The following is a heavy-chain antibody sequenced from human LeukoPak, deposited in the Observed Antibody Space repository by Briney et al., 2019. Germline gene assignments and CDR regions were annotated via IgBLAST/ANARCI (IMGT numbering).Heavy chain of an antibody. CDR1: GFTFDDYG. J-gene: IGHJ3*02. CDR2: INWNGGST. V-gene: IGHV3-20*01. Sequence: PGGSLRLSCAASGFTFDDYGMIWVRQAPGKGLEWVSGINWNGGSTGYADSVKGRFTIFRDNAKNSLYLQMNSLRAEDTALYHCARGITFGGVIVSKATFFDIWGQGTMVTVSS. CDR3: ARGITFGGVIVSKATFFDI. D-gene: IGHD3-16*02.